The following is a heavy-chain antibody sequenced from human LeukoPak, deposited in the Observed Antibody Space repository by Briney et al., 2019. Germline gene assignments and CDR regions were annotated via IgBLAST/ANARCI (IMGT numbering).Heavy chain of an antibody. J-gene: IGHJ4*02. CDR3: ARVQWELRGVGSYFEY. V-gene: IGHV3-7*01. CDR2: IKHDGSEK. D-gene: IGHD1-26*01. Sequence: PGGSLRLSCVVSGCTFSSYWMSWVRQTPGKGLEWVANIKHDGSEKYYVDSVKGRFTMSRDNANNSLYLQMNSLRAEDTAVYYCARVQWELRGVGSYFEYWGQGALVTVSS. CDR1: GCTFSSYW.